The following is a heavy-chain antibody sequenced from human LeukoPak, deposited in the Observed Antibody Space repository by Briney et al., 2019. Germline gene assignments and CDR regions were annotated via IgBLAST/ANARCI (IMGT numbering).Heavy chain of an antibody. Sequence: GGSLRLSCATSGFNFSSYWMSWVRQAPGKGLEWVSSITSGGDYIYYADSVKGRFTTSRDNAKNSLSLQLNSLRVEDTAVYYCARGHYDVLAASYKWTPDYWGQGTLVTVSS. CDR3: ARGHYDVLAASYKWTPDY. CDR1: GFNFSSYW. D-gene: IGHD3-9*01. V-gene: IGHV3-21*01. J-gene: IGHJ4*02. CDR2: ITSGGDYI.